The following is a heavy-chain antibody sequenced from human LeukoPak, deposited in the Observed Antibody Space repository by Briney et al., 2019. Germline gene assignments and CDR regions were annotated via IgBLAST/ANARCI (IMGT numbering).Heavy chain of an antibody. CDR2: INAGDRST. J-gene: IGHJ6*03. V-gene: IGHV3-23*01. D-gene: IGHD5-24*01. CDR3: AKNRGGYKTHYYYYYMDV. Sequence: GGSLRLSCTTSGFTFSSYAMSWVRQAPGKGLQWVSGINAGDRSTYYAESVKGRFTISRDNSKNTLYLQMNSLRVEDTAVYYCAKNRGGYKTHYYYYYMDVWGKGTTVTISS. CDR1: GFTFSSYA.